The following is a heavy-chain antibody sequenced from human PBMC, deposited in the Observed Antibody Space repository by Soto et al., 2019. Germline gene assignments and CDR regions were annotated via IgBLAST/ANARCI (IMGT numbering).Heavy chain of an antibody. CDR2: ISSSSGST. Sequence: QVQLVESGGGLVKPGGSLRLSCAASGFTFSDYYMSWIRQAPGKGLDYISYISSSSGSTNYADSVKGRFTISRDNAKKSLYLQMSSLRAEDTAVYYCERDRGGYDRLYYYHGMDVWGHGTTVTVSS. CDR3: ERDRGGYDRLYYYHGMDV. CDR1: GFTFSDYY. D-gene: IGHD5-12*01. J-gene: IGHJ6*02. V-gene: IGHV3-11*06.